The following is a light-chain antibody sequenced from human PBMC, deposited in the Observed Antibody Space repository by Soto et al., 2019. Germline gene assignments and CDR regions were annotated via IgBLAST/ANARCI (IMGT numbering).Light chain of an antibody. Sequence: QSALTQPPSASGSPGQSVTISCTGTSSDVGGYNYVSWYQQHPGKAPKLMIYEVSKRPSGVPDRFSGSKSGNTASLTVSGLQAEDEADYYCSSYTTNSTPDVFGTGTQLTVL. CDR3: SSYTTNSTPDV. V-gene: IGLV2-8*01. CDR1: SSDVGGYNY. CDR2: EVS. J-gene: IGLJ1*01.